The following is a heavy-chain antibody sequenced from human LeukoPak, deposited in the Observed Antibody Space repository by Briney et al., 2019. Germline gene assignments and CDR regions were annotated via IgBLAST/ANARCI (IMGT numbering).Heavy chain of an antibody. Sequence: ASVKVSCKASGYTFTSYAMHWVRQAPGQRLEWMGWINAGNGNTKYSQKFQGGVTITRDTSASTAYMELSSLRSEDTAVYYCARAHGDILTGYYFNYWGQGALVTVSS. D-gene: IGHD3-9*01. CDR2: INAGNGNT. J-gene: IGHJ4*02. CDR1: GYTFTSYA. V-gene: IGHV1-3*01. CDR3: ARAHGDILTGYYFNY.